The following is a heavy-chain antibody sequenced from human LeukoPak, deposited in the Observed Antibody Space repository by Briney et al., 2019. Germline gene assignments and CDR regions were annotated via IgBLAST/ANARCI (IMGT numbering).Heavy chain of an antibody. D-gene: IGHD4-17*01. Sequence: SETLSLTCTVSGGSISSSSYYWSWIRQPAGKGLEWIGRIYTSGSTNYNPSLKSRVTMSVDTSKNQFSLKLSSVTAADTAVYYCARGLSYGDYYFYYMDVWGKGTTVTISS. CDR1: GGSISSSSYY. J-gene: IGHJ6*03. CDR3: ARGLSYGDYYFYYMDV. V-gene: IGHV4-61*02. CDR2: IYTSGST.